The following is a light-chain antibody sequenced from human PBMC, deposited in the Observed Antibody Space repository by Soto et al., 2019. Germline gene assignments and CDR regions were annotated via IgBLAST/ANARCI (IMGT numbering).Light chain of an antibody. Sequence: DFQMTQSPPSLSASIGDRVTVTCRASHDIGKSLAWYQQRPGKSPTLLIYGASTLQSGVPPRFSGSGSGTDFTLAINTLGPEDVATYYCQNYNSAPFIFGGGTKVEVK. V-gene: IGKV1-27*01. J-gene: IGKJ4*01. CDR3: QNYNSAPFI. CDR1: HDIGKS. CDR2: GAS.